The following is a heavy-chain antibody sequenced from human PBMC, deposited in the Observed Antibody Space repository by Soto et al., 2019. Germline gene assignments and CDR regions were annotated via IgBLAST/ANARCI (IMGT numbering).Heavy chain of an antibody. J-gene: IGHJ4*02. V-gene: IGHV3-33*01. CDR3: ARVSYDSRAKGYYFDY. D-gene: IGHD3-22*01. CDR1: GFTFSSYG. Sequence: PGGSLRLSCAASGFTFSSYGMHWVRQAPGKGLEWVAVIWYDGSNKYYADSVKGRFTISRDNSKNTLYLQMNSLRAEDTAVYYCARVSYDSRAKGYYFDYWGQGTLVTVSS. CDR2: IWYDGSNK.